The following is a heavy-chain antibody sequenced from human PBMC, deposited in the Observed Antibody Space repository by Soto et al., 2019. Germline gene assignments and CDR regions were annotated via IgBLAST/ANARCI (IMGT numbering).Heavy chain of an antibody. J-gene: IGHJ4*02. CDR1: GFTSSSYA. V-gene: IGHV3-23*01. Sequence: GGSLRLSCAASGFTSSSYAMSWVRQAPGKGLEWVSAISGSGGSTYYADSVKGRFTISRDNSKNTLYLQMNSLRAEDTAVYYCAKDMHYDFWSGYYWPLDYWGQGTLVTSPQ. D-gene: IGHD3-3*01. CDR2: ISGSGGST. CDR3: AKDMHYDFWSGYYWPLDY.